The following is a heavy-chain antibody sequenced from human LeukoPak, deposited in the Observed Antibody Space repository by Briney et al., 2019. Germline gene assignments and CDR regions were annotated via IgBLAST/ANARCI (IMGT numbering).Heavy chain of an antibody. Sequence: SETLSLTCTVSGGSISSGGYYWSWIRQHPGKGLEWIGYIYYSGSTYYNPSLKSRVTISVDTSKNQFSLKLSSVTAADTAVYYCARQGSAGATPLDYWGQGILVTVSS. J-gene: IGHJ4*02. CDR3: ARQGSAGATPLDY. CDR2: IYYSGST. D-gene: IGHD1-26*01. CDR1: GGSISSGGYY. V-gene: IGHV4-31*03.